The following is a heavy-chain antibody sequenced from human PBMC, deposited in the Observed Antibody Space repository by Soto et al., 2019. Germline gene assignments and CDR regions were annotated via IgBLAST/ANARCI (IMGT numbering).Heavy chain of an antibody. Sequence: QVQLQESGPGLVKPSQTLSLTCTVSGGSISSGDYYWSWIRQPPGKGLEWIGYIYYSGSTYYNPSLKRRVTISVATSKNQFSLKLSSLTAADTAVYYCARAMVVTQNWFDPWGQGTLVTVSS. CDR2: IYYSGST. V-gene: IGHV4-30-4*01. CDR1: GGSISSGDYY. J-gene: IGHJ5*02. CDR3: ARAMVVTQNWFDP. D-gene: IGHD2-21*02.